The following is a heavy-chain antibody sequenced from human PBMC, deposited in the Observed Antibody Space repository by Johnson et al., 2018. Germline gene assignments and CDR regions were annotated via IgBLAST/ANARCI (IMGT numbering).Heavy chain of an antibody. Sequence: VQLVQSGGGLVQXGRSXRLXCAASGFTFADYAMHCVRQAPGKGLEWVSGISWHSGSIGYADSVMGRFPISRDNAKNSLYLQMNRTRAEDTALYYCAHDLSSVGRDAFDSWGQGTMVTVSS. V-gene: IGHV3-9*01. CDR3: AHDLSSVGRDAFDS. J-gene: IGHJ3*02. CDR1: GFTFADYA. D-gene: IGHD3-10*02. CDR2: ISWHSGSI.